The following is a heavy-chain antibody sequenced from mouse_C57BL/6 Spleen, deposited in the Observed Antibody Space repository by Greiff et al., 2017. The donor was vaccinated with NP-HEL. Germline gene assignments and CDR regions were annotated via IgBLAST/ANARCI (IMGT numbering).Heavy chain of an antibody. CDR2: ISNGGGST. Sequence: EVHLVESGGGLVQPGGSLKLSCAASGFTFSDYYMYWVRQTPEKRLEWVAYISNGGGSTYYPDTVKGRFTISRDNAKNTLYLQMSRLKSEDTAMYYCARHGIAMDYWGQGTSVTVSS. CDR3: ARHGIAMDY. D-gene: IGHD4-1*01. CDR1: GFTFSDYY. J-gene: IGHJ4*01. V-gene: IGHV5-12*01.